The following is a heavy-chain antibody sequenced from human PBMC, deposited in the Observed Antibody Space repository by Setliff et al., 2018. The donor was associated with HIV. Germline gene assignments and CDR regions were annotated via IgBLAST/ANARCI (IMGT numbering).Heavy chain of an antibody. Sequence: PSETLSLTCSVSGGSMTRNYWSWIRQPPGKGLEWIGYIYYSGTTNYNPSLKSRVTFSEDMSKTQVSLKLTSVTAADTAMYFCARVRGDNFWSGSYSLPASDAFDVWGQGTMVTVSS. V-gene: IGHV4-59*01. CDR3: ARVRGDNFWSGSYSLPASDAFDV. CDR2: IYYSGTT. J-gene: IGHJ3*01. D-gene: IGHD3-3*01. CDR1: GGSMTRNY.